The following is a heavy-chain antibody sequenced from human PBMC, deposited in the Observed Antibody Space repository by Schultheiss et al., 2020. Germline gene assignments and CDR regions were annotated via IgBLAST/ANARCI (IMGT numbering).Heavy chain of an antibody. CDR1: GGSFSGYW. CDR3: ARRVEGMDV. CDR2: IYHSGST. V-gene: IGHV4-34*01. Sequence: SETLSLTCAVYGGSFSGYWWSWIRQPPGKGLEWIGEIYHSGSTNYNPSLKSRVTISVDTSKNQFSLRLSSVTAADTAVHYCARRVEGMDVWGQGTTVTVFS. D-gene: IGHD3-10*01. J-gene: IGHJ6*02.